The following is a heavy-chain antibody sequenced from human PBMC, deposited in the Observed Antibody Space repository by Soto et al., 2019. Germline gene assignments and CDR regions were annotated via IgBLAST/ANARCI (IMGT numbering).Heavy chain of an antibody. CDR3: AIDHTYYYASSVDQGIQSSENWIYP. V-gene: IGHV1-69*01. CDR2: IIPIFGTA. CDR1: GGTFSSYA. J-gene: IGHJ5*02. Sequence: QVQLVQSGAEVKKPGSSVKVSCKASGGTFSSYAISWVRQAPGQGLEWMGGIIPIFGTANYAQKFQGRVTINADESTCTAYIELSSLRSEETAVYYCAIDHTYYYASSVDQGIQSSENWIYPWGHGTLVTVSS. D-gene: IGHD3-22*01.